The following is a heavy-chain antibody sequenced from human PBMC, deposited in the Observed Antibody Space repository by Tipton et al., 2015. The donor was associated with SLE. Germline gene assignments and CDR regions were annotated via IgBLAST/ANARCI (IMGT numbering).Heavy chain of an antibody. CDR3: ARGGPSVLIRNSYFDY. Sequence: TLSLTCTVSGGSISSGGYYWSWIRQYPGKGLEWIGYISYSGSTNYNSSLKSRVTISVDTSKNQFSLKLSSVTAADTAVYYCARGGPSVLIRNSYFDYWGQGTPVTVSS. D-gene: IGHD2-8*01. CDR2: ISYSGST. CDR1: GGSISSGGYY. J-gene: IGHJ4*02. V-gene: IGHV4-31*03.